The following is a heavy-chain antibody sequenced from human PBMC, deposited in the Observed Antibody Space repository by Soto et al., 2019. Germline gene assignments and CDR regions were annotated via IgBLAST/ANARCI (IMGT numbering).Heavy chain of an antibody. V-gene: IGHV3-30*18. CDR3: VKVHCHTITCGWNDAFDV. Sequence: QVQLVESGGGVVQPGRSLRLSCAASRFSFNRYSMHWVRQAPGKGLEWVAAISYEGSDANYADSVKGRFTITRDNPENTLYLQMDSLRPDDTAVYYCVKVHCHTITCGWNDAFDVWGQGTMVTVSS. D-gene: IGHD1-1*01. CDR2: ISYEGSDA. CDR1: RFSFNRYS. J-gene: IGHJ3*01.